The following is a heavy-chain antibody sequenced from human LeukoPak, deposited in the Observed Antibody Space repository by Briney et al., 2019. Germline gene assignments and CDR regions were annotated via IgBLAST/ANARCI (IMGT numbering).Heavy chain of an antibody. CDR2: IKQGGSEK. D-gene: IGHD2-21*02. V-gene: IGHV3-7*03. CDR1: GFTFSSYW. CDR3: ARHYCGGDCYFDY. J-gene: IGHJ4*02. Sequence: GGSLRLSCAASGFTFSSYWMSWVRQAPGRGLEWVANIKQGGSEKYYVDSVKGRFTISRDNAKNSLYLQMNSLRAEDTAVYYCARHYCGGDCYFDYWGQGTLVTVSS.